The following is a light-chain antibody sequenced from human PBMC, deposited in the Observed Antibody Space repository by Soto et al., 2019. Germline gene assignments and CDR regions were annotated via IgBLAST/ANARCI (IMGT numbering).Light chain of an antibody. J-gene: IGKJ2*01. CDR1: QSILFTSNNINY. CDR2: WAS. Sequence: DIVMTQSPDSLAVSLGERAAINCKSSQSILFTSNNINYLAWYQQKPGQPPKLLIYWASTRESGVPDRFSGSGSGTDFTLTISSLQAEDVAVYYCQQYYTTPPYTFGQGTKVEIK. CDR3: QQYYTTPPYT. V-gene: IGKV4-1*01.